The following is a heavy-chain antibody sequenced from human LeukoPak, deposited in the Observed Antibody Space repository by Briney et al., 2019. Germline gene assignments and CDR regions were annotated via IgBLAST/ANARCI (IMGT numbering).Heavy chain of an antibody. V-gene: IGHV3-30-3*02. D-gene: IGHD3-22*01. J-gene: IGHJ3*02. CDR3: AKTDSRHAFDI. CDR2: ISYDGSNK. CDR1: GFTFSSYA. Sequence: GRSLRLSCAASGFTFSSYAMHWVRQAPGKGLEWVAVISYDGSNKYYADSVKGRFTISRDNSKNTLYLQMNSLRAEDTAVYYCAKTDSRHAFDIWGQGTMVTVSS.